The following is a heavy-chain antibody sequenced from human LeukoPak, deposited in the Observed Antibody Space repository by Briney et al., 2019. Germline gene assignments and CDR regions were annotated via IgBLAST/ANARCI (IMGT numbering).Heavy chain of an antibody. J-gene: IGHJ6*03. CDR2: INHSGST. CDR3: VRGYGSGSYYFHYYYYMDV. D-gene: IGHD3-10*01. V-gene: IGHV4-34*01. CDR1: GGSFSGYY. Sequence: NPSETLSLTCAVYGGSFSGYYWSWIRQTPEKGLEWIGEINHSGSTNYNPSLKSRVTISVDTSKNQFSLKLSSVTAADTAVYYCVRGYGSGSYYFHYYYYMDVWGKGTAVTVSS.